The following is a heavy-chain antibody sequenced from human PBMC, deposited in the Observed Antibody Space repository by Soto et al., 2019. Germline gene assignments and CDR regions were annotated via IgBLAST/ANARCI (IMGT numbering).Heavy chain of an antibody. V-gene: IGHV1-69*13. CDR1: GGTFSSYA. CDR2: IIPIFGTA. D-gene: IGHD3-3*01. J-gene: IGHJ5*02. Sequence: SVKVSCKASGGTFSSYAISWVRQAPGQGLEWMGGIIPIFGTANYAQKFQGRVTITADESTSTAYMELSSLRSEDTAVYYCARVAGGYDAFWSGYWYWFDPWRQGTLVTVSS. CDR3: ARVAGGYDAFWSGYWYWFDP.